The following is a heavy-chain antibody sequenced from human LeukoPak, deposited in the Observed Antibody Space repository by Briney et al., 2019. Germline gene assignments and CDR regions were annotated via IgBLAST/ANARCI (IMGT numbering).Heavy chain of an antibody. CDR1: GDSVTNYD. CDR2: IYARGST. V-gene: IGHV4-4*09. J-gene: IGHJ6*03. Sequence: KPSETLSLTCTVSGDSVTNYDWSWIRQAPGKGLEWIGNIYARGSTTYSPSLKSRVTTSIDTSKNHFSLRLTSVTAADAAVYYCARWAEYQLPFSYYYMDVWGKGTTVAVSS. CDR3: ARWAEYQLPFSYYYMDV. D-gene: IGHD2-2*01.